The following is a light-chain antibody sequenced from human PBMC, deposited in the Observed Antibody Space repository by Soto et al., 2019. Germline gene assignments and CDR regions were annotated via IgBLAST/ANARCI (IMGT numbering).Light chain of an antibody. V-gene: IGLV2-14*03. J-gene: IGLJ1*01. CDR1: SSDVGGYNY. Sequence: ALTQPASVSGSPGQSITISCTGTSSDVGGYNYVSWYQHHPGKAPKPIIFDVSNRPSGISNRFSGSKSGNTASLTISGLQAEDEADYYCISYTSSSPYVFGTGTKVTVL. CDR2: DVS. CDR3: ISYTSSSPYV.